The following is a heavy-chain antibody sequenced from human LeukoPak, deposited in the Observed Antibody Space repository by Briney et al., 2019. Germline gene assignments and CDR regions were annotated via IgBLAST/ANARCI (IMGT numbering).Heavy chain of an antibody. CDR3: VRDGEGAAISVNYWFDP. Sequence: ASVKVSCKASGFTFTGYDINWVRQASGQGLEWMGWMNPNNGNTGYAQKFQGRVTMTRDTSISTAYMELGGLRSEDTAVYYCVRDGEGAAISVNYWFDPWGQGTLVTVSS. D-gene: IGHD2-2*02. J-gene: IGHJ5*02. V-gene: IGHV1-8*01. CDR2: MNPNNGNT. CDR1: GFTFTGYD.